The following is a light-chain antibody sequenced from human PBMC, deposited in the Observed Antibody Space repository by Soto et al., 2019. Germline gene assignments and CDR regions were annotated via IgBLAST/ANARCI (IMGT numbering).Light chain of an antibody. J-gene: IGLJ1*01. Sequence: SVLTQPASVSGSPGQSITISCIGTGSDIGAYNHVSWYQQHPGKAPKLLIYDVSNRPSGVSNRFFGSKSGNTASLTISGLQAEDEADYYCSSYIGSSASYVFGTGTKLTVL. CDR2: DVS. CDR3: SSYIGSSASYV. CDR1: GSDIGAYNH. V-gene: IGLV2-14*03.